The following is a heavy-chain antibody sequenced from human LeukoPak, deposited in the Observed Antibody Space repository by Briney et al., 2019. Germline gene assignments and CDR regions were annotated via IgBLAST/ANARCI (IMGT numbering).Heavy chain of an antibody. CDR1: GFTFSSYA. D-gene: IGHD3-10*01. J-gene: IGHJ4*02. Sequence: GGSLRLSCAASGFTFSSYAMHWVRQAPGKGLEWVANINQYGNEKYYVDSVKGRFTISRDNGKNSLYLEMNSLRAEDTAVYYCATGTEMDRGVIINGHLDYWGQGTLVTASS. CDR2: INQYGNEK. V-gene: IGHV3-7*01. CDR3: ATGTEMDRGVIINGHLDY.